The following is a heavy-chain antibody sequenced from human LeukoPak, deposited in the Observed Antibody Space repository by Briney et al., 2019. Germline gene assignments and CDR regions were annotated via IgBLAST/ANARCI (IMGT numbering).Heavy chain of an antibody. CDR1: GFTFSSYE. CDR3: ARDPLGVWGAFDI. Sequence: GRSLRLSCAASGFTFSSYEMNWVRQAPGKGLEWVSGINRDGGRTDYIDSVKGRFTISRDNAKNSLYLQMNSLRAEDTALYYCARDPLGVWGAFDIWGQGTMVTVSS. J-gene: IGHJ3*02. D-gene: IGHD3-16*01. V-gene: IGHV3-20*04. CDR2: INRDGGRT.